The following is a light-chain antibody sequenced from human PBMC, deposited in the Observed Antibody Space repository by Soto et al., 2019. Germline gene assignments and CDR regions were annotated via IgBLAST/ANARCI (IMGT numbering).Light chain of an antibody. Sequence: QSALTQSASVSGSPGQSITISCTGTSSDIGAYNYVSWYQQHPGKAPKLMIYEVSTRPSGVSNRFSGSKSGNTASLTISGLQDEDEADYYCSSYTGSSTPYVFGTGTKLTVL. CDR2: EVS. CDR1: SSDIGAYNY. V-gene: IGLV2-14*01. CDR3: SSYTGSSTPYV. J-gene: IGLJ1*01.